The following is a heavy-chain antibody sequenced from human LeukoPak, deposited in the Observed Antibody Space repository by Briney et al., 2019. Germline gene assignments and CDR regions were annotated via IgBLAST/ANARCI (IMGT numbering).Heavy chain of an antibody. J-gene: IGHJ4*02. V-gene: IGHV3-30*07. CDR2: ISYDGRTE. D-gene: IGHD6-19*01. CDR1: GFTFSSYA. CDR3: AKEAIAVAGSFDY. Sequence: PGGSLRLSCAASGFTFSSYALHWVRQAPGKGLEWVALISYDGRTEYYADSVKGRFTISRDNSKNTLYLQMNSLRAEDTAVYYCAKEAIAVAGSFDYWGQGTLVTVSS.